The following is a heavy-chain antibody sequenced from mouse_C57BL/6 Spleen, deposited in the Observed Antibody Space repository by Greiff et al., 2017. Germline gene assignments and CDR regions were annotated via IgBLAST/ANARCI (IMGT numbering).Heavy chain of an antibody. CDR1: GYTFTSYW. D-gene: IGHD3-3*01. CDR2: IDPSDSYT. J-gene: IGHJ1*03. CDR3: ARSGTIWYFDV. V-gene: IGHV1-59*01. Sequence: VQLQQPGAELVRPGTSVKLSCKASGYTFTSYWMHWVKQRPGQGLEWIGVIDPSDSYTNYNQKFKGKATLTVDTSSSTAYMQLSSLTSEDSAVYYCARSGTIWYFDVWGTGTTVTVSA.